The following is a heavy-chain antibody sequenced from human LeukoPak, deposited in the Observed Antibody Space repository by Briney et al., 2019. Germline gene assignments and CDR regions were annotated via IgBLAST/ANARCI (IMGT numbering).Heavy chain of an antibody. CDR2: FFLKGST. Sequence: SETLSLTCTVSGGSISSYYWSWIRQPPGKGLEWIGSFFLKGSTYYNPSLKSRVTISVDTSKNQLSLKLSSVTAADTALYYCARESNYHGSGTGWFDPWGQGTLVTVSS. CDR1: GGSISSYY. V-gene: IGHV4-59*12. CDR3: ARESNYHGSGTGWFDP. J-gene: IGHJ5*02. D-gene: IGHD3-10*01.